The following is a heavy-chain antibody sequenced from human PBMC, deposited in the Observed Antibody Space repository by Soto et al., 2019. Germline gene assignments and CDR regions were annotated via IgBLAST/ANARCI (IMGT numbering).Heavy chain of an antibody. CDR1: GYTFTRSG. Sequence: QVQLVQSGAEVKKPGASVKVSCKASGYTFTRSGISWVRQAPGQGLEWMGWISTYNGDTNYAQTFQGRVTMTTETSTSTVYMELRSLRSDDTAVYYCARESVAPYYYYGMDVWGQGTPVTVSS. V-gene: IGHV1-18*01. J-gene: IGHJ6*02. CDR2: ISTYNGDT. CDR3: ARESVAPYYYYGMDV. D-gene: IGHD5-12*01.